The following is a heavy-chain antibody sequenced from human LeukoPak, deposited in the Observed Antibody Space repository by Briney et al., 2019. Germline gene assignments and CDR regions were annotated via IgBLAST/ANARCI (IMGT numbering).Heavy chain of an antibody. CDR2: IWYDGSNK. V-gene: IGHV3-33*06. Sequence: PGGSLRLSCAASGFTFSSYGMHWVRQAPGKGLEWVAVIWYDGSNKYYADSVKGRFTISRDNSKNTLYLQMNSLRAEDTAVYYCAKEDGSSSWYASGAFDIRGQGTMVTVSS. CDR3: AKEDGSSSWYASGAFDI. D-gene: IGHD6-13*01. J-gene: IGHJ3*02. CDR1: GFTFSSYG.